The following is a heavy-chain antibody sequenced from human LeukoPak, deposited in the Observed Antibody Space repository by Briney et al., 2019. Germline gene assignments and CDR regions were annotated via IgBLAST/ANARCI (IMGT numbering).Heavy chain of an antibody. J-gene: IGHJ6*03. Sequence: GESLKISCKGSGYSFTSYWIGWVRQMPGKGLEWMGIIYPGDSDTRYSPSFQGQVTISADKSISTAYLQWSSLKASDTAMYYCARRAYGGNVLYYYYMDVWGKGTTVTVSS. CDR1: GYSFTSYW. CDR2: IYPGDSDT. D-gene: IGHD4/OR15-4a*01. V-gene: IGHV5-51*01. CDR3: ARRAYGGNVLYYYYMDV.